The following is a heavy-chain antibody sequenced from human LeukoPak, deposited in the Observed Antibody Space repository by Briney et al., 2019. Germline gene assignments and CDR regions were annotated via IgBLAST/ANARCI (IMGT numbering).Heavy chain of an antibody. D-gene: IGHD6-6*01. CDR1: GYTFTGYY. V-gene: IGHV1-2*02. CDR2: INPNSGGT. CDR3: ARDRAARDDAFDI. J-gene: IGHJ3*02. Sequence: GASVKVSCKASGYTFTGYYMHWVRQAPGQGLEWMGWINPNSGGTNYAQKFQGRVTMTRDTSISTAYMELSRLRSDDTAVYYCARDRAARDDAFDIWGQGTMVTVSS.